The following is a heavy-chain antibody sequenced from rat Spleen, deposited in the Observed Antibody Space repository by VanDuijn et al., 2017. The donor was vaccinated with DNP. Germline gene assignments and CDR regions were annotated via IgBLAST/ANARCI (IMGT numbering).Heavy chain of an antibody. CDR2: ISYDGSST. CDR3: TMWNSRY. V-gene: IGHV5-7*01. J-gene: IGHJ2*01. Sequence: EVQLVESGGGLVQPGRSMKLSCAASGLTFSNYDMAWVRQAPKKGLEWVAIISYDGSSTYYRDSVKGRFTVSRDNAKNTLYLQMDSLRSEDTATYYCTMWNSRYWGQGVMVTVSS. CDR1: GLTFSNYD. D-gene: IGHD1-2*01.